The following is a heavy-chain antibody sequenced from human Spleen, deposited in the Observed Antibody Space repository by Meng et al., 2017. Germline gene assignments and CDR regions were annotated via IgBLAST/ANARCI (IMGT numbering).Heavy chain of an antibody. J-gene: IGHJ4*02. CDR1: GYTFSNYG. CDR3: ARDEDISAAGKLFGDY. V-gene: IGHV1-2*06. D-gene: IGHD6-25*01. CDR2: INPKSGDT. Sequence: QVPLVQSGAEVKKPGASVKVSCKASGYTFSNYGISWVRQAPGQGLEWMGRINPKSGDTHYAQKFQARVTMTGDTSISTAYMELSGLRSDDTAMYYCARDEDISAAGKLFGDYWGQGTLVTVSS.